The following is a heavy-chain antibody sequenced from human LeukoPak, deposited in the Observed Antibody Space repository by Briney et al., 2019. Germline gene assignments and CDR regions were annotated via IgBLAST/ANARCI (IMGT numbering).Heavy chain of an antibody. CDR1: GYTFTSYD. CDR3: ARVRLETYYDFWSGYYPFGMDV. CDR2: MNPNSGNT. V-gene: IGHV1-8*01. Sequence: ASVTVSCKASGYTFTSYDINWVRQATGQGLEWMGWMNPNSGNTGYAQKFQGRVTMTRNTSISTAYMELSSLRSEDTAVYYCARVRLETYYDFWSGYYPFGMDVWGQGTTVTVSS. D-gene: IGHD3-3*01. J-gene: IGHJ6*02.